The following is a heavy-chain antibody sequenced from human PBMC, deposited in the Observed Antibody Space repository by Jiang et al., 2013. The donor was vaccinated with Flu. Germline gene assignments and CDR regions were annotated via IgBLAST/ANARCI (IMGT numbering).Heavy chain of an antibody. CDR3: ASAEVAVAAPGGWYYFDY. D-gene: IGHD6-19*01. V-gene: IGHV4-59*08. Sequence: TCTVSGGSISSYYWSWIRQPPGKGLEWIGYIYYSGSTNYNPSLKSRVTISVDTSKNQFSLKLSSVTAADTAVYYCASAEVAVAAPGGWYYFDYWGQGTLVTVSS. CDR1: GGSISSYY. J-gene: IGHJ4*02. CDR2: IYYSGST.